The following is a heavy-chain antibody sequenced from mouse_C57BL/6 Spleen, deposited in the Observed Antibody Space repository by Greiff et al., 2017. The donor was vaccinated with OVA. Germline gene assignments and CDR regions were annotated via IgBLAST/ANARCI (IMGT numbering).Heavy chain of an antibody. CDR1: GYTFTDYE. CDR2: IDPETGGT. D-gene: IGHD2-5*01. CDR3: TRTDYSNYGWFAY. J-gene: IGHJ3*01. Sequence: QVQLQQSGAELVRPRASVTLSCKASGYTFTDYEMHWVKQTPVHGLEWIGAIDPETGGTAYNQKFKGKAILTADKSSSTAYMELRSLTSEDSAVYYCTRTDYSNYGWFAYWGQGTLVTVSA. V-gene: IGHV1-15*01.